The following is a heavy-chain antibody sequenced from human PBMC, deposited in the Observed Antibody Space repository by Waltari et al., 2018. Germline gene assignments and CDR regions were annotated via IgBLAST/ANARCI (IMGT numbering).Heavy chain of an antibody. J-gene: IGHJ4*02. Sequence: QAQLVQAGAEVKKPWASVKVSCTPYGLIFTDYHIHWLRQSPGQGLEWSGLIKCESGNTNYAQKFQGRVTMTRYTSISTVYMELRSLMSDDTAVYYCAKVRPSTSWGQGILVTVSS. CDR2: IKCESGNT. D-gene: IGHD2-2*01. V-gene: IGHV1-2*02. CDR3: AKVRPSTS. CDR1: GLIFTDYH.